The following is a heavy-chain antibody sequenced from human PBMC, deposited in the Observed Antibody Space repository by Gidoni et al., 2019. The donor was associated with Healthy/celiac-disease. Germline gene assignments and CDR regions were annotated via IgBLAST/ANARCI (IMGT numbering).Heavy chain of an antibody. CDR2: ISSSSSYI. J-gene: IGHJ4*02. CDR3: ARGGSGWDFDY. Sequence: EVQLVESGGGLVKPGGSLRLSCAASGFTFSSYSMNWVRQAPGKGLEGVSSISSSSSYIYYADSVKGRFIISRDNAKNSLYLQMNSLRAEDTAVYYCARGGSGWDFDYWGQGTLVTVSS. CDR1: GFTFSSYS. D-gene: IGHD6-19*01. V-gene: IGHV3-21*01.